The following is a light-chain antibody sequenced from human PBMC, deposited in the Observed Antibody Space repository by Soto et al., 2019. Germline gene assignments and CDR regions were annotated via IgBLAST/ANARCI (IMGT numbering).Light chain of an antibody. V-gene: IGKV3-11*01. J-gene: IGKJ4*01. CDR2: DAS. CDR1: QSVSSY. Sequence: IVLTQSPDTLSLSPWERATLSCRASQSVSSYLAWYQQKPGKAPRLLIYDASNRATGIPARFSGSGSGTDFTLTISSLEPEDFAVYYCQHRINWPLTFGGGTKVDIK. CDR3: QHRINWPLT.